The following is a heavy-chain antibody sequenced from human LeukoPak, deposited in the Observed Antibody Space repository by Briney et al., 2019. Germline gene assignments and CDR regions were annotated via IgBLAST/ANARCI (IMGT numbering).Heavy chain of an antibody. CDR3: ATDLGSSRPNF. CDR1: GFSFSTYW. V-gene: IGHV3-7*01. CDR2: IKQDGSEN. J-gene: IGHJ4*02. D-gene: IGHD6-13*01. Sequence: GGSLRLSCAASGFSFSTYWMTWVRQPPGKGLEWVANIKQDGSENYYVESARGRFTISRDNAKNSLYLQMNSLTAEDTAVYYCATDLGSSRPNFWGQGILVTVSS.